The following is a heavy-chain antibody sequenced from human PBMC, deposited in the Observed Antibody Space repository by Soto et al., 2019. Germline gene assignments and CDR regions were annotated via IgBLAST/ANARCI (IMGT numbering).Heavy chain of an antibody. D-gene: IGHD6-13*01. CDR3: ARDSQPYSSSWYPYYYYGMDV. CDR1: GYTFTSYG. J-gene: IGHJ6*02. CDR2: ISAYSGNT. V-gene: IGHV1-18*01. Sequence: ASVKVSCKASGYTFTSYGISWVRQAPGQGLEWMGWISAYSGNTNYAQKLQGRVTMTTDTSTSTAYMELRSLRSDDTAVYYCARDSQPYSSSWYPYYYYGMDVWGQGTTVTVSS.